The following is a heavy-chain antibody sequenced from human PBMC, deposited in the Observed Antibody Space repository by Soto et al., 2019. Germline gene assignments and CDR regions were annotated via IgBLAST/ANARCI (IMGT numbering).Heavy chain of an antibody. D-gene: IGHD2-21*02. J-gene: IGHJ6*02. CDR1: GYSFTSYW. V-gene: IGHV5-51*01. Sequence: PGESLKISCKGSGYSFTSYWIGWVRQMPGKGLEWMGIIYPGDSDTRYSPSFQGQVTISADKSISTAYLQWSSLKASDTAMYYCATTFLAYCGGDCYSPFYYGMGVWGQGTTVTVSS. CDR3: ATTFLAYCGGDCYSPFYYGMGV. CDR2: IYPGDSDT.